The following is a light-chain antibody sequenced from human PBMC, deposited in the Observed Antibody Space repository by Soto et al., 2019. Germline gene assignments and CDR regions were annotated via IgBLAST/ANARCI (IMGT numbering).Light chain of an antibody. CDR2: QVT. J-gene: IGLJ3*02. V-gene: IGLV2-14*01. CDR1: SSDVGGYNY. Sequence: QSALTQPASVSGPPGQSITISCTGTSSDVGGYNYVSWYQQHPGKAPKVIIYQVTNRPSGVSNRFSGSKSGNTASLTISGLQPEDEADYYCSSYTSTHIGVFGGGTKRTVL. CDR3: SSYTSTHIGV.